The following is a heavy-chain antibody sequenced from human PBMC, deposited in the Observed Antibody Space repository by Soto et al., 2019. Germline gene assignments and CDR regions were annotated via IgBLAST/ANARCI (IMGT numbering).Heavy chain of an antibody. J-gene: IGHJ6*03. Sequence: GEALKISCEGCGESSNTDWVCWMRQMPGKGLEWMGIIYPGDSDTRYSPSFQGQVTISADKSISTAYLQWSSLKASDTAMYYCTWRLRSDHQAFSGK. V-gene: IGHV5-51*01. CDR2: IYPGDSDT. CDR1: GESSNTDW. D-gene: IGHD2-15*01. CDR3: TWRLRSDHQAF.